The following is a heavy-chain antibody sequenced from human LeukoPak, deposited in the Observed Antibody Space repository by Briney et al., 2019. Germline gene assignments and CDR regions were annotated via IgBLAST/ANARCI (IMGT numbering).Heavy chain of an antibody. Sequence: SETLSLTCTVSGGSISSYYWSWIRQPPGKGLEWIGYIYYSGSTNYNPSLKSRVTISVDTSKNQFSLKLSSVTAADTAVYYCARVKGCSDGSCDQYNWFDPWGQGTLVTVSS. V-gene: IGHV4-59*01. CDR2: IYYSGST. D-gene: IGHD2-15*01. CDR1: GGSISSYY. J-gene: IGHJ5*02. CDR3: ARVKGCSDGSCDQYNWFDP.